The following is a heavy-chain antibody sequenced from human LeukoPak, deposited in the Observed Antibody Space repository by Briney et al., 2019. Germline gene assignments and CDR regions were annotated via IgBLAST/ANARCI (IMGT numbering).Heavy chain of an antibody. CDR3: AKDERGYYDSSGFFGAIDY. J-gene: IGHJ4*02. V-gene: IGHV3-33*06. D-gene: IGHD3-22*01. CDR2: IWYDGSNK. Sequence: PGRSLRLSCAASGFTFNRYAMHWVRQAPGKGLEWVAFIWYDGSNKYYADSVKGRFTVSRDNSKNTLYLQMNSLRAEDTAVCYCAKDERGYYDSSGFFGAIDYWGQGSLVSVSS. CDR1: GFTFNRYA.